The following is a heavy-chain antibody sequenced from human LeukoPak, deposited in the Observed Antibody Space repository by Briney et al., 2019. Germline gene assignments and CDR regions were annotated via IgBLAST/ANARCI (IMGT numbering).Heavy chain of an antibody. CDR3: ARDSGHCGGDCYSV. D-gene: IGHD2-21*02. J-gene: IGHJ4*02. V-gene: IGHV4-4*07. Sequence: SETLSLTCTVSGGSITSYYWSWIRQPAGKGLEWIGRIYTSGSTNYNPSLKSRVTMSVATSKNQFSLKLSSMTAADTAVYYCARDSGHCGGDCYSVWCQGTLVTVSS. CDR1: GGSITSYY. CDR2: IYTSGST.